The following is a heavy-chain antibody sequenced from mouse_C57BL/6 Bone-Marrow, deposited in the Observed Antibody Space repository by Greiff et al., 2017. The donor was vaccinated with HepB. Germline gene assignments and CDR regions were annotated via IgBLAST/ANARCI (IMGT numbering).Heavy chain of an antibody. J-gene: IGHJ1*03. V-gene: IGHV14-3*01. CDR1: GFNFKNTY. Sequence: EVQLQQSVAELVRPGASVKLSCTASGFNFKNTYMHWVKQRPEQGLEWIGRIEPANGNTKYAPKFQGKATITADTSSNTAYLQLSSLTSEDTAIYCCARGYDPTGYFDVWGTGTTVTVSS. CDR3: ARGYDPTGYFDV. D-gene: IGHD2-3*01. CDR2: IEPANGNT.